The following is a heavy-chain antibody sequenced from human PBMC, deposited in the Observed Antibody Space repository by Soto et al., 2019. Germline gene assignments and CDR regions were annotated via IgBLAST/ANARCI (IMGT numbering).Heavy chain of an antibody. V-gene: IGHV1-69*01. CDR2: IIPIFGTA. D-gene: IGHD2-15*01. Sequence: QVQLVQSGAEVKKPGSSVKVSCKASGVTFSSYAISWVRQAPGQGLEWMGGIIPIFGTANYAQKFQGRVTITADESTSTAYMELSSLRSEDTAVYYCARRGYCSGGSCYSSFDYWGQGTLVTVSS. J-gene: IGHJ4*02. CDR1: GVTFSSYA. CDR3: ARRGYCSGGSCYSSFDY.